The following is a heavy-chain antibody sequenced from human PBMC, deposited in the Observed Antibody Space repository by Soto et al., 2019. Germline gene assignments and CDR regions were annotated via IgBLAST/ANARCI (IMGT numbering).Heavy chain of an antibody. J-gene: IGHJ4*02. D-gene: IGHD4-17*01. CDR2: TNPNSSNT. CDR1: GYTFTSYD. V-gene: IGHV1-8*01. CDR3: ARWDYGYYARFDY. Sequence: ASVKVSCKASGYTFTSYDINWVRQATGQGLEWMGWTNPNSSNTGYAQKFQGRVTMTRNTSISTAYMELSSLRSEDTAVYYCARWDYGYYARFDYWGQGTLVTVSS.